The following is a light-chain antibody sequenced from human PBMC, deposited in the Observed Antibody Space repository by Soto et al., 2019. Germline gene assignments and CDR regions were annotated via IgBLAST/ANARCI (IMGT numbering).Light chain of an antibody. J-gene: IGLJ2*01. CDR3: CSYAGSNKVI. CDR2: DVT. V-gene: IGLV2-11*01. CDR1: SSDVGGYNY. Sequence: QSALTQPRSVSGSPGQSVTISCTGSSSDVGGYNYVSWYQQHPGKAPKLLIFDVTKRPTGVPDRFSGSKSVNTASLTISGLQAEDEANYYCCSYAGSNKVIFGGGTKLTVL.